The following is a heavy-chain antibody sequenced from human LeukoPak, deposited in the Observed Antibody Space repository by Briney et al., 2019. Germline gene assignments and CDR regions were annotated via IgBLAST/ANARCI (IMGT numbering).Heavy chain of an antibody. Sequence: PGGSLRLSCAASGFTFSSYAMSWVRQAPGKGLEWVSAISGSGGSTYYADSVKGRFTISRDNSKNTLYLQMNSLRAEDTAVYYCAKLGADFWSGYYYYMDVWGKGTTVTVSS. V-gene: IGHV3-23*01. J-gene: IGHJ6*03. D-gene: IGHD3-3*01. CDR3: AKLGADFWSGYYYYMDV. CDR1: GFTFSSYA. CDR2: ISGSGGST.